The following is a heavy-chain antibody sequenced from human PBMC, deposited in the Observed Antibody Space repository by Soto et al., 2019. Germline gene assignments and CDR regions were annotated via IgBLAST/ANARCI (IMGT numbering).Heavy chain of an antibody. V-gene: IGHV1-69*08. Sequence: QVQLVQSGAEVKKPGSSVKVSCKASGGTLSSYTFSWVRQAPGQGLEWMGRIIPNLGITNYAQKFQGRITIIVDKSTSTVYMELSSLRSEDTAVYYCARDKAYCSGASCPDFDYWGQGTLVTVSS. J-gene: IGHJ4*02. CDR1: GGTLSSYT. CDR2: IIPNLGIT. D-gene: IGHD2-15*01. CDR3: ARDKAYCSGASCPDFDY.